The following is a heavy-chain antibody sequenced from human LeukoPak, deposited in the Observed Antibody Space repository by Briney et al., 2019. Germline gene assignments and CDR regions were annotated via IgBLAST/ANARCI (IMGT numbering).Heavy chain of an antibody. V-gene: IGHV4-59*08. D-gene: IGHD6-13*01. CDR2: IYYSGST. CDR3: ARHHIAAAVQYYFDY. J-gene: IGHJ4*02. Sequence: SETLSLTCTVSGVSISSYYWSWVRQPPGKGLEWLGYIYYSGSTNYNPSLKRRVTISVDTSKNQFSLKLCSVTAADTAVYYCARHHIAAAVQYYFDYWGQGTLVTVSS. CDR1: GVSISSYY.